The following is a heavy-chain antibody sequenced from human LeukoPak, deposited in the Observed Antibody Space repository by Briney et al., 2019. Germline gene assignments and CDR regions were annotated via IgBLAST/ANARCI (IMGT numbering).Heavy chain of an antibody. CDR2: IGTAGDP. V-gene: IGHV3-13*05. CDR1: GFTFRSYD. Sequence: PGGSLGLSCASSGFTFRSYDRHWVRQATGKGLEWVSAIGTAGDPYYPGSVKGRFTISRENAKNSLYLQMNSLRAGDTAVYYCARGAGRYCSSTSCYPDAFDIWGQGTMVTVSS. CDR3: ARGAGRYCSSTSCYPDAFDI. J-gene: IGHJ3*02. D-gene: IGHD2-2*01.